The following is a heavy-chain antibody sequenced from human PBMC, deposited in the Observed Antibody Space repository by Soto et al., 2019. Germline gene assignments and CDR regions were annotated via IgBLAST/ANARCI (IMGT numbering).Heavy chain of an antibody. V-gene: IGHV5-51*01. Sequence: GESLKISCKGSGYSFTSYWIGWVRQMPGKGLEWMGIIYPGDSDTRYSPSFQGQVTISADKSISTAYLQWSSLKASDTAMYYCARQNWNYYYQYGMDVWGQGTTVTVSS. D-gene: IGHD1-1*01. CDR2: IYPGDSDT. CDR3: ARQNWNYYYQYGMDV. J-gene: IGHJ6*02. CDR1: GYSFTSYW.